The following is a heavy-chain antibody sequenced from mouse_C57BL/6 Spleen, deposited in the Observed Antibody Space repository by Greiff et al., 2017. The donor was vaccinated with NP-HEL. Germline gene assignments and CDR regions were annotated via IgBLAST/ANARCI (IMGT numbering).Heavy chain of an antibody. J-gene: IGHJ2*01. Sequence: SGYAFSSSWMNWVQQRPGKGLEWIGRIYPGDGDTNYNGKFKGKATLTADKSSSTVYMQLSSLTSEDSAVYFCARSGTGLFDYWGQGTTLTVSS. CDR2: IYPGDGDT. CDR3: ARSGTGLFDY. D-gene: IGHD2-14*01. CDR1: GYAFSSSW. V-gene: IGHV1-82*01.